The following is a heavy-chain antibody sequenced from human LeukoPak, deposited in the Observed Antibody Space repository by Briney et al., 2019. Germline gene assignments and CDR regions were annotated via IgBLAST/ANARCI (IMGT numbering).Heavy chain of an antibody. Sequence: GGSLRLSCAASGFTFINYGMHWVRQAPGTGLEWVAVIWYDGNNKYYADSVKGRFTISRDNSKNTLYLQMNSLRVEDTAVYYCARGSGNYYNWFDPWGQGTLVTVSS. CDR1: GFTFINYG. J-gene: IGHJ5*02. V-gene: IGHV3-33*01. CDR3: ARGSGNYYNWFDP. D-gene: IGHD1-26*01. CDR2: IWYDGNNK.